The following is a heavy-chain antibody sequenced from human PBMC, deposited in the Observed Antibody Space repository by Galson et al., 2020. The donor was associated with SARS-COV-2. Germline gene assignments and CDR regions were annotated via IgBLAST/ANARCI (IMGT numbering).Heavy chain of an antibody. CDR2: INHSGST. J-gene: IGHJ4*02. D-gene: IGHD4-17*01. V-gene: IGHV4-34*01. CDR1: GGSFSGYY. CDR3: ASSFYGALSYYFDY. Sequence: SETLSLTCAVYGGSFSGYYWSWIRQPPGKGLEWIGEINHSGSTSYNPSLKSRVTISLDTSKNQFSLKLSSVTAADTAVYYCASSFYGALSYYFDYWGQGTLVTVSS.